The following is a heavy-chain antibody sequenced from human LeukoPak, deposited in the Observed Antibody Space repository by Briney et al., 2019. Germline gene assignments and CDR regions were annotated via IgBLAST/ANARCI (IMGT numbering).Heavy chain of an antibody. J-gene: IGHJ3*02. V-gene: IGHV4-31*03. Sequence: TASQTLSLTCTVSGGSISSGGYYWSWIRQHPGKGLEWIGYIYYSGSTYYNPSLKSRVTISVDTSKNQFSLKLSSVTAADTAVYYCARGGSGYTFDIWGQGTMVTVSS. CDR2: IYYSGST. CDR1: GGSISSGGYY. D-gene: IGHD3-22*01. CDR3: ARGGSGYTFDI.